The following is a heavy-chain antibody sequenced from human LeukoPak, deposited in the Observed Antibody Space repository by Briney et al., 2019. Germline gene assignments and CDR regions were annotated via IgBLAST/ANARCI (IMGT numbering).Heavy chain of an antibody. V-gene: IGHV4-39*07. CDR2: IYYSGDT. CDR1: GDSISSSSYY. D-gene: IGHD6-19*01. J-gene: IGHJ4*02. CDR3: ASGGMAGRWPLNY. Sequence: SETLSLTCTVSGDSISSSSYYWGWIRQPPGKGLEWIGSIYYSGDTKYNPSLKSRVAMSVDTSKNYFSLKLTSVTAADTAVYYCASGGMAGRWPLNYWGRGTLVTVSS.